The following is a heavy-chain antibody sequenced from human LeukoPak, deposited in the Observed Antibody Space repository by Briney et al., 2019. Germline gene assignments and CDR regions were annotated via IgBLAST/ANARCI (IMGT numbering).Heavy chain of an antibody. CDR1: GFTFSSYG. J-gene: IGHJ4*02. Sequence: PGRSLRLSCAASGFTFSSYGMHWVRQAPGKGLEWVAVIWHDGSNKYYADSVKGRFTISRDNSKNTLYLQMNSLRAEDTAVYYCARDGSGGSFDYWGQGTLVTVSS. V-gene: IGHV3-33*01. CDR2: IWHDGSNK. D-gene: IGHD2-15*01. CDR3: ARDGSGGSFDY.